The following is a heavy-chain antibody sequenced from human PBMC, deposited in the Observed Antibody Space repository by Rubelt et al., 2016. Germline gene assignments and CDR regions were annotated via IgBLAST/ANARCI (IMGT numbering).Heavy chain of an antibody. CDR2: ISYDGSNK. CDR1: GFTFSSYA. D-gene: IGHD6-13*01. J-gene: IGHJ4*02. CDR3: ARRRYSSSWGFDY. Sequence: QVVENGGGLVQPGGSLRLSCAASGFTFSSYAMHWVRQAPGKGLEWVAVISYDGSNKYYADSVKGRFTISRDNSKNTLYLQMNSLRAEDTAVYYCARRRYSSSWGFDYWGQGTLVTVSS. V-gene: IGHV3-30*04.